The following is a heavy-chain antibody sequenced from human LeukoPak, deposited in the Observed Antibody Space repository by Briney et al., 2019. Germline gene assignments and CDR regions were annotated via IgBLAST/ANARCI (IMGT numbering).Heavy chain of an antibody. Sequence: GGSLRLSCAASGFTFSNYAMSWVRQAPGKGLEWVSAISGSGGSTYYADYVKGRFTISRDNSKSTLYLEMNSLRAEDTAVYYCAKNYDTNGYYPDSWGQGTLVTVSS. J-gene: IGHJ4*02. CDR1: GFTFSNYA. V-gene: IGHV3-23*01. D-gene: IGHD3-22*01. CDR3: AKNYDTNGYYPDS. CDR2: ISGSGGST.